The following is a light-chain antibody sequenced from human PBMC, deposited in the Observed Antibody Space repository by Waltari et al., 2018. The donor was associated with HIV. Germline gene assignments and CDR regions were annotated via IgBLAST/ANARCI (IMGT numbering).Light chain of an antibody. J-gene: IGKJ1*01. CDR2: KAS. V-gene: IGKV1-5*03. CDR1: QNITNH. CDR3: QQFQTFRT. Sequence: IQMTQSPSTLSASVGDRVTITCRASQNITNHLAWYQQKSGKAPKLLIYKASSLERGVPSRFSGSGTGTEFSLTINSLPPADLAVYFCQQFQTFRTFGQGTKVE.